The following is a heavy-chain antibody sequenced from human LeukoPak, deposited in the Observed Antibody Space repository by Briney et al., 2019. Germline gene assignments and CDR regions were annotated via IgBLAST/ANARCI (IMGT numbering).Heavy chain of an antibody. D-gene: IGHD6-13*01. CDR3: ARGGAAAGTVGWFDP. J-gene: IGHJ5*02. Sequence: SSETLSLTCTVSGGSISSYYWSWIRQPPGKGLEWIGYIYYSGSTTYNPSLKSRVTISVDTSKNQFSLKLSSVTAADTAVYYCARGGAAAGTVGWFDPWGQGTLVTVSS. CDR2: IYYSGST. CDR1: GGSISSYY. V-gene: IGHV4-59*01.